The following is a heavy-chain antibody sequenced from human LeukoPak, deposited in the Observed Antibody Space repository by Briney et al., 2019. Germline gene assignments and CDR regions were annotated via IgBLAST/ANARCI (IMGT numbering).Heavy chain of an antibody. CDR2: IWFDGSNK. CDR3: AREQYGSDDALDI. D-gene: IGHD4-17*01. CDR1: GFTFSSYG. J-gene: IGHJ3*02. Sequence: GGSLRLSCAASGFTFSSYGMHWVRQAPGKGLEWVAVIWFDGSNKYYADSVKGRFTVSRDNSKNTMDLQMNSLRAEDTAVYYCAREQYGSDDALDIWGQGTMVTVSS. V-gene: IGHV3-33*01.